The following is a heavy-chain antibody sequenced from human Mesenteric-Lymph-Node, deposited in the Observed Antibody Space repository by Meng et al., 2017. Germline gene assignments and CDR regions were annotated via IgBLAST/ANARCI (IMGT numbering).Heavy chain of an antibody. V-gene: IGHV3-11*01. CDR1: GFTFSDYY. D-gene: IGHD3-9*01. Sequence: GESLKISCAASGFTFSDYYMSWIRQAPGKGLEWVSYISSSGSTIYYADSVKGRFTISRDNAKNSLYLQMNSLRAEDTAVYYCARDQYDILTGYRYYYYYYGMDVWGQGTTVT. CDR2: ISSSGSTI. CDR3: ARDQYDILTGYRYYYYYYGMDV. J-gene: IGHJ6*02.